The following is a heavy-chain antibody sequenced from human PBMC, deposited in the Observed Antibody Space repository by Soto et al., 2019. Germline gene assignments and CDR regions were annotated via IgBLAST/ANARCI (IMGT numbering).Heavy chain of an antibody. CDR3: ATANWSHHYFDP. CDR1: GGSFSGYY. CDR2: INHSGSP. J-gene: IGHJ5*02. V-gene: IGHV4-34*01. D-gene: IGHD1-1*01. Sequence: SETLSLTCAVYGGSFSGYYWSWLRQPPGKGLEWIGEINHSGSPNYNPSLKSRVTISVDTSKYQFSLKMTSVTAADTAVYYCATANWSHHYFDPWGQGTLVTVSS.